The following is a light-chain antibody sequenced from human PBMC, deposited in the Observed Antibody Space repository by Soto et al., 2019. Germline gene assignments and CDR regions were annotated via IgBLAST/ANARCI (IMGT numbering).Light chain of an antibody. CDR3: TQYDYPRT. J-gene: IGKJ1*01. CDR2: DVS. Sequence: PQSPSLLSASVVDTVTITCRASQSIAASLAWYQHKPGEAPKLLIYDVSSLETGVPSRFSVSGSGTEFSLTIRGLQPDEFATYYCTQYDYPRTVGQGTKVDIK. V-gene: IGKV1-5*01. CDR1: QSIAAS.